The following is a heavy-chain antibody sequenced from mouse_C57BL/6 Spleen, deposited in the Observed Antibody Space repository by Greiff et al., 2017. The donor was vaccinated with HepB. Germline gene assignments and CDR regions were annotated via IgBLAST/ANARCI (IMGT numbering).Heavy chain of an antibody. J-gene: IGHJ1*03. CDR3: ADWDVGYFDV. V-gene: IGHV1-64*01. CDR2: IHPNSGST. CDR1: GYTFSSYW. D-gene: IGHD4-1*01. Sequence: VKLQQPGAELVKPGASVKLSCKASGYTFSSYWMHWVKQRPGQGLEWIGMIHPNSGSTNYNEKFKSKATLTVDKSSSTAYMQLSSLTSEDSAVYYCADWDVGYFDVWGTGTTVTVSS.